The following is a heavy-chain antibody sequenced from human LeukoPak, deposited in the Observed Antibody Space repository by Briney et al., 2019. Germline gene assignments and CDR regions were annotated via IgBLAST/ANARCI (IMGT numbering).Heavy chain of an antibody. CDR3: ATRYNHYDSSGYYSETFDY. CDR2: ISGSGGST. Sequence: PGGSLRLSCAASGFTFSSYGMSWVRQAPGKGLEWVSAISGSGGSTYYADSVKGRFTISRDNSKNTLYLQMNSLRAEDTAVYYCATRYNHYDSSGYYSETFDYWGQGTLVTVSS. D-gene: IGHD3-22*01. V-gene: IGHV3-23*01. J-gene: IGHJ4*02. CDR1: GFTFSSYG.